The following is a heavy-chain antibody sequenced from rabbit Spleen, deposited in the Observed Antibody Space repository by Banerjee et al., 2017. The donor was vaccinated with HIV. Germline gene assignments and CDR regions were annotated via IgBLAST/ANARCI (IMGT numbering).Heavy chain of an antibody. J-gene: IGHJ4*01. V-gene: IGHV1S40*01. Sequence: QSLEESGGDLVKPGGTLTLTCTVSGFTLSSYWVSWVRQAPGKGLEWIGYIYTGSGRTWYASWAKGRSTISKTSSTTVTLQMTSLTAADTATYFCARDLVTVIGWNFNLWGPGTLVTVS. CDR2: IYTGSGRT. CDR1: GFTLSSYW. D-gene: IGHD5-1*01. CDR3: ARDLVTVIGWNFNL.